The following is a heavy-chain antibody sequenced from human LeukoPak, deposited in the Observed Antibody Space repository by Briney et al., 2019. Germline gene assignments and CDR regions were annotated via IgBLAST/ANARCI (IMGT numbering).Heavy chain of an antibody. V-gene: IGHV5-51*01. CDR3: ARQTYDYGDYGGYYMDV. D-gene: IGHD4-17*01. J-gene: IGHJ6*03. CDR2: IYPGDSDT. Sequence: GESLKISCKGSGYSFTSYWIGWVRQMPGKGLEWMGIIYPGDSDTRYSPSFQGQVTISAVKSISTAYLQWSSLKASDTAMYYCARQTYDYGDYGGYYMDVWGKGTTVTVSS. CDR1: GYSFTSYW.